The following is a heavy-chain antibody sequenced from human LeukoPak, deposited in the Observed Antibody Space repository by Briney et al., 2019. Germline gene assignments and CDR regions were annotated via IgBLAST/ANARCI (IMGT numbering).Heavy chain of an antibody. V-gene: IGHV4-59*01. D-gene: IGHD3-3*01. CDR2: IYYSGST. CDR1: GGSISSYY. J-gene: IGHJ3*02. Sequence: PSETLSLTCTVSGGSISSYYWSWIRQPPGKGLEWIGYIYYSGSTNYNPSLESRVTISVDTSKNQFSLKLSSVTAADTAVYYCARGFNYYGAFDIWGQGTMVTVSS. CDR3: ARGFNYYGAFDI.